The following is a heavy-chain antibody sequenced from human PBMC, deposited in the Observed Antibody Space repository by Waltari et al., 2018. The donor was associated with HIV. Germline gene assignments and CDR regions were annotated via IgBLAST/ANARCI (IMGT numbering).Heavy chain of an antibody. V-gene: IGHV3-74*01. CDR3: TRAVFWSTFFSDNFFDY. CDR1: RFNFSTYW. CDR2: FKGDARSK. J-gene: IGHJ4*02. Sequence: EVELVESGGGLVQPGGSLRLSCAASRFNFSTYWIYWVRQVPGKGRVWVQGFKGDARSKDYADSVRGRFTISRDNAKNTVFLQMDSLRAEDTAVYYCTRAVFWSTFFSDNFFDYWGQGTPLTVSS. D-gene: IGHD3-3*01.